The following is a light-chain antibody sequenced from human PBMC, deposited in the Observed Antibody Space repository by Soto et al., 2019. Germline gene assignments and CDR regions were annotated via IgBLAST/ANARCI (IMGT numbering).Light chain of an antibody. V-gene: IGKV3-15*01. CDR1: QSVSSD. CDR2: DAS. J-gene: IGKJ1*01. CDR3: QQYNHWPRT. Sequence: EIVMTQSPATLSVSPGERATLSCMASQSVSSDLAWYQQKPGQAPRLLIYDASTRATGIPDRFSGGGSGTEFTLTISSLQSEDFVVYYCQQYNHWPRTFGQGTKVDIK.